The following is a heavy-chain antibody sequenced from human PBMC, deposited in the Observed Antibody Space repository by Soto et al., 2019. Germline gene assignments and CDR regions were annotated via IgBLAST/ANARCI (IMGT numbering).Heavy chain of an antibody. D-gene: IGHD5-18*01. CDR2: IWYDGSNK. Sequence: QVQLVESGGGVVQPGRSLRLSCAASGFTFSSYGMHWVRQAPGKGLEWVAVIWYDGSNKYYADSVKGRFTISRDNSKNTRYLQMNSLRAEDTAVYYCARWDTAMKHYGMDVWGQGTTVTVSS. CDR3: ARWDTAMKHYGMDV. V-gene: IGHV3-33*01. J-gene: IGHJ6*02. CDR1: GFTFSSYG.